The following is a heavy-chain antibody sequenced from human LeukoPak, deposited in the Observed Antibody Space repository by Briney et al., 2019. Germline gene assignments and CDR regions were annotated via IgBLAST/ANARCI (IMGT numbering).Heavy chain of an antibody. D-gene: IGHD3-22*01. CDR2: IYPGDSDT. V-gene: IGHV5-51*01. J-gene: IGHJ4*02. Sequence: GESLKISCKGSGYSFNTYWIGWVRQMPGKGLEWMGIIYPGDSDTRYSPSFQGQVTISADKSISTAYLQWSSLKASDTAMYYCARLGQYSSGYYSYFDYWGQGTLVTVSS. CDR1: GYSFNTYW. CDR3: ARLGQYSSGYYSYFDY.